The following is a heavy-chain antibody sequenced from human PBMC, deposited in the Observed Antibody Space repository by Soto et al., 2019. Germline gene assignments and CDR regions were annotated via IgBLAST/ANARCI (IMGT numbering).Heavy chain of an antibody. CDR1: GFTFPSYA. V-gene: IGHV3-30-3*01. Sequence: QLQLVESGGGVVQPGRSLRLSCEASGFTFPSYAMQWVRQAPGKGLEWVAVVSSDGNNKYYADSVKGRFTISRDNSRNTLYLQISSLRSEDTAVYYCARDLLAGTGGDFWGQGTLVTVSS. J-gene: IGHJ4*02. CDR2: VSSDGNNK. D-gene: IGHD6-19*01. CDR3: ARDLLAGTGGDF.